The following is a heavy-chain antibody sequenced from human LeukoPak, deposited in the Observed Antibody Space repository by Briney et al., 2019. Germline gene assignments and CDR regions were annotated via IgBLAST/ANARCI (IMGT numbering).Heavy chain of an antibody. Sequence: PGGSLRLSGAASGFTFSSYSMNWVRQAPGKGREWVSSISSSSSYIYYADSVKGRFTISRDNAKNSLYLQMNSLRAEDTAVYYCARDSRRCSGGSCYPDYWGQGTLVTVSS. CDR3: ARDSRRCSGGSCYPDY. V-gene: IGHV3-21*01. J-gene: IGHJ4*02. D-gene: IGHD2-15*01. CDR1: GFTFSSYS. CDR2: ISSSSSYI.